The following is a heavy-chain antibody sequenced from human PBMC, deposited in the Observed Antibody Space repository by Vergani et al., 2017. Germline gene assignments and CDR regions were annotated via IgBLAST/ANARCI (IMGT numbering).Heavy chain of an antibody. V-gene: IGHV4-39*01. D-gene: IGHD3-9*01. CDR2: IYYSGLT. CDR1: GGSITSSSYY. Sequence: QLHLQESGPGLVKPSETLSLTCTVSGGSITSSSYYWGWIRQPPGKGLEWIGSIYYSGLTYYNPSLKSRVAISVDTSKNQFSLKVTSVTAADTAIYFCARTESFILRYFHWALWGQGTLVTVSS. CDR3: ARTESFILRYFHWAL. J-gene: IGHJ4*02.